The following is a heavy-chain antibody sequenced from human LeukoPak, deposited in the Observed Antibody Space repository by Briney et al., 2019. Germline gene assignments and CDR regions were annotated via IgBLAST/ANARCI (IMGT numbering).Heavy chain of an antibody. D-gene: IGHD6-13*01. CDR1: GFTFSSYG. V-gene: IGHV4-39*02. J-gene: IGHJ5*01. CDR2: IFYSGST. Sequence: PGGSLRLSCAASGFTFSSYGMHWVRQPPGKGLEWIGSIFYSGSTYYNPSLKSRVTISVDTSKNQFSLKLSSVTAADTAVYYCARDGPGYSSSWYDFWGQGTLVTVSS. CDR3: ARDGPGYSSSWYDF.